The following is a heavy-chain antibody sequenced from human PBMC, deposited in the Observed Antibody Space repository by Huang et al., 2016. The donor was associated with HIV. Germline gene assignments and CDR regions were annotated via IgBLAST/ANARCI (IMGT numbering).Heavy chain of an antibody. CDR2: INHRGNT. J-gene: IGHJ4*02. D-gene: IGHD3-22*01. CDR1: GGSFIGYY. V-gene: IGHV4-34*02. CDR3: ARRYNSRRDY. Sequence: QVQLEQWGAGLLKASETLFLTCTVYGGSFIGYYWNWLRQAPGKGLEWVGEINHRGNTNYNPSLKSRVNMSVDTSKSQFSLYLTSLSAADTGTYFCARRYNSRRDYWGRGTLVTVHS.